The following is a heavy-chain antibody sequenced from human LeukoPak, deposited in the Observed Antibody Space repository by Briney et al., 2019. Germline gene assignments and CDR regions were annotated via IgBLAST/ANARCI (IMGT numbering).Heavy chain of an antibody. CDR2: IHHSGMT. J-gene: IGHJ4*02. Sequence: SETLSLTCAVSGYSISSGYYWSWIRQPPGKGLEWIATIHHSGMTYYNPSLKSRVTISVDTSKKWFSLKLSSVTAAGTAAYFCARYTETNSGYPFQHWPQRTLVSVSS. D-gene: IGHD7-27*01. V-gene: IGHV4-38-2*01. CDR1: GYSISSGYY. CDR3: ARYTETNSGYPFQH.